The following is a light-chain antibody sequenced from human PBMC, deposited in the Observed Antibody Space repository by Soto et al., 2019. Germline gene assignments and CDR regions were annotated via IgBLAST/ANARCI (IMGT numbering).Light chain of an antibody. CDR3: QQYGSSLWT. Sequence: EIVLTQSPGTLSLSPGERATLSCRASQSVSSSYLAWYQQKPGQAPRLLLSGASSRATGIPDRFSGSGSGTDFTLTISRLEPEDFAVYYCQQYGSSLWTFGHGTKVEIK. V-gene: IGKV3-20*01. CDR1: QSVSSSY. CDR2: GAS. J-gene: IGKJ1*01.